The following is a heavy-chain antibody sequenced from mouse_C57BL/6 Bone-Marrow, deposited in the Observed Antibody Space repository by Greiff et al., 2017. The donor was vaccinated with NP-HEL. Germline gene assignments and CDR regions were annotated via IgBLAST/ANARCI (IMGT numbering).Heavy chain of an antibody. D-gene: IGHD1-1*01. CDR1: GFSLTSYG. J-gene: IGHJ1*03. CDR2: IWSGGST. Sequence: VQGVESGPGLVQPSQSLSITCTVSGFSLTSYGVHWVRQSPGKGLEWLGVIWSGGSTDYNAAFISRLSISKDNSKSQVFFKMNSLQADGTAIYYCSSYGSSYDWYFDVWGTGTTVTVSS. V-gene: IGHV2-2*01. CDR3: SSYGSSYDWYFDV.